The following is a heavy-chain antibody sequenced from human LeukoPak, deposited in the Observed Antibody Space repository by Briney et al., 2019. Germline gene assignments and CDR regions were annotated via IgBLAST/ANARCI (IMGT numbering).Heavy chain of an antibody. J-gene: IGHJ6*02. V-gene: IGHV3-48*03. D-gene: IGHD2-2*02. CDR1: GFTFSSYE. Sequence: GGSLRLSCAASGFTFSSYEMNWVRQAPGKGLEWVSYISGSGSTVYYADSVKGRFTISRDNAKNSLYLQINSLRAKDTALYYCARNYVVVVPGGIRKRNYYYGMDVWGQVPTVTVSS. CDR3: ARNYVVVVPGGIRKRNYYYGMDV. CDR2: ISGSGSTV.